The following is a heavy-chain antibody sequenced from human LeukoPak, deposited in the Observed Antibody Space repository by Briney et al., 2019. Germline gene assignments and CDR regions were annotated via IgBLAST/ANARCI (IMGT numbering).Heavy chain of an antibody. Sequence: PSETLSLTCAVSGGSISSGGYSWSWIRQPPGKGLEWIGYIYHSGSTYYNPSLKSRVTISVDRSKNQFSLKLSSVTAADTAVYYCARVPIMITFGGVIVPRGLFDYWGQGTLVTVSS. CDR2: IYHSGST. J-gene: IGHJ4*02. V-gene: IGHV4-30-2*01. D-gene: IGHD3-16*02. CDR1: GGSISSGGYS. CDR3: ARVPIMITFGGVIVPRGLFDY.